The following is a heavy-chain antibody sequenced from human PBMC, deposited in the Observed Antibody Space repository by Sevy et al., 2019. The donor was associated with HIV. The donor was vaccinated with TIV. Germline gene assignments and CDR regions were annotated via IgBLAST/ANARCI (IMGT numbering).Heavy chain of an antibody. J-gene: IGHJ6*02. D-gene: IGHD6-19*01. CDR1: GFIFSSFG. Sequence: GGSLRLSCAASGFIFSSFGMHWVRQAPGKGLEWVAFIDYKGSDKYYADAVKGRYTISRGNSKNTVYLQMSSLRAEDMAVYYCAKDYSTGWYGYSYGMDVRGQGTTVTVSS. CDR2: IDYKGSDK. V-gene: IGHV3-30*02. CDR3: AKDYSTGWYGYSYGMDV.